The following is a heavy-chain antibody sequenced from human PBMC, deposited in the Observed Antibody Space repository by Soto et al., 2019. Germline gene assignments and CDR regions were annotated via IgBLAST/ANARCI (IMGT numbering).Heavy chain of an antibody. CDR2: ISYDGSNK. CDR3: AKAATYSSSSPFDY. J-gene: IGHJ4*02. V-gene: IGHV3-30*18. CDR1: GFTFSSYG. Sequence: GGSLRLSCAASGFTFSSYGMHWVRQAPGKGLEWVAVISYDGSNKYYADSVKGRFTISRDNSRNTLYLQMNSLRAEDTAVYYCAKAATYSSSSPFDYWGQGTLVTVSS. D-gene: IGHD6-6*01.